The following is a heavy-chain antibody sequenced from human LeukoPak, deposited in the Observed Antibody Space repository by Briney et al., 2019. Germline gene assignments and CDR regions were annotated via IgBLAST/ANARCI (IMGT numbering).Heavy chain of an antibody. D-gene: IGHD6-19*01. Sequence: ASVKVSCKASGYTFASYDINWVRQATGQGLEWMGWMNPNSGNTGYAQKFQGRVTMTRNTSISTAYMELSSLRSEDTAVYYCARMYKSGWYDFFNVVDAFDIWGQGTMVTVSS. CDR2: MNPNSGNT. J-gene: IGHJ3*02. V-gene: IGHV1-8*01. CDR1: GYTFASYD. CDR3: ARMYKSGWYDFFNVVDAFDI.